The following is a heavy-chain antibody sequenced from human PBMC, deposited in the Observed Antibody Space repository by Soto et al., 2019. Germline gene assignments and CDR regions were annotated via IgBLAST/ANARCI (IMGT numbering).Heavy chain of an antibody. CDR2: SSAYNGNT. D-gene: IGHD3-3*01. Sequence: AVKVSCKASGYTFTNYCLRWVRLAPRQGIEWMGRSSAYNGNTTYAQKFQGRLTMTTDTSTSTAYMELRSLGTDATAVYYCSREKGAHSGCPVFGNVWGQGTTVTVSS. CDR1: GYTFTNYC. CDR3: SREKGAHSGCPVFGNV. J-gene: IGHJ6*02. V-gene: IGHV1-18*01.